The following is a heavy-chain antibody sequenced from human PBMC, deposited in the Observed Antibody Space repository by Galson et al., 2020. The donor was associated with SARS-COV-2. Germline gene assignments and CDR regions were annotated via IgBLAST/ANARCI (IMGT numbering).Heavy chain of an antibody. CDR2: IYDANHT. J-gene: IGHJ2*01. D-gene: IGHD1-26*01. CDR1: GVSFSAGYN. V-gene: IGHV4-38-2*02. Sequence: SETLSLSCTASGVSFSAGYNWGWIRQPPGKGQGWIGSIYDANHTYYTPSLKSRVTMSIDTSQNQFSLKLRSLTATDTAVYYCARPYSVGFYSFWYFDVWGRGTLVTVST. CDR3: ARPYSVGFYSFWYFDV.